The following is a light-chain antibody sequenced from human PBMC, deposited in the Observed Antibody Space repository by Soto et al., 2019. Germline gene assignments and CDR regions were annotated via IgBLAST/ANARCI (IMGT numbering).Light chain of an antibody. CDR3: QQYNNWPRT. Sequence: EIVMTQAPATLSVSPGERATLSCRASQSVRSNLAWYQQKPGQAPRLLIYGASTRSTGIPARFSGSGSGTEFTLTISSLQSEDFAVYDCQQYNNWPRTFGQVTKVEIK. J-gene: IGKJ1*01. CDR1: QSVRSN. V-gene: IGKV3-15*01. CDR2: GAS.